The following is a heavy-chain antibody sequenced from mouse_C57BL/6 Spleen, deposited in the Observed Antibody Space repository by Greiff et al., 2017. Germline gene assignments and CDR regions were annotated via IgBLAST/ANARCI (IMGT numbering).Heavy chain of an antibody. Sequence: VQLQQSGAGLVMPGASVKLSCTASGYTFTSYWMHWVKQRPGQGLGWIGEIDHSDSYPNYNQKFKGKSILTVDKSSSTVYMQLSSLTSEDSAVYYCARGSGQGYFDMDYWGQATSVTVAT. J-gene: IGHJ4*01. CDR3: ARGSGQGYFDMDY. CDR2: IDHSDSYP. D-gene: IGHD1-3*01. V-gene: IGHV1-69*01. CDR1: GYTFTSYW.